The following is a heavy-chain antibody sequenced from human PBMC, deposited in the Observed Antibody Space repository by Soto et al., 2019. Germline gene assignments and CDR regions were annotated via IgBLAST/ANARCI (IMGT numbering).Heavy chain of an antibody. J-gene: IGHJ4*02. CDR2: IYPGDSDT. CDR3: ARHKKISDRQNYFDY. V-gene: IGHV5-51*01. CDR1: GYSFTTYW. D-gene: IGHD6-6*01. Sequence: GESLKISFKASGYSFTTYWICWVRQMPVKGLEWMGIIYPGDSDTRYSPSFQGQVTISADKSISTAYLQWSSLKASDTAMYYCARHKKISDRQNYFDYLGQGSQVTVSS.